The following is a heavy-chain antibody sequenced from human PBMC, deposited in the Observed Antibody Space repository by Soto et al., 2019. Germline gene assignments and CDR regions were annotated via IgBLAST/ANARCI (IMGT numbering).Heavy chain of an antibody. CDR2: INAGNGNT. Sequence: QVQLVQSGAEVKKPGASVKVSCKASGYTFTSYAMHWVRQAPGQRLEWMGWINAGNGNTKYSQKFQGRVTITRDTSETTAYMELSSLGAEDTAVYYFAKDYYDNSGYYPPALLFDYWGQGTLVTVSS. V-gene: IGHV1-3*01. CDR1: GYTFTSYA. CDR3: AKDYYDNSGYYPPALLFDY. D-gene: IGHD3-22*01. J-gene: IGHJ4*01.